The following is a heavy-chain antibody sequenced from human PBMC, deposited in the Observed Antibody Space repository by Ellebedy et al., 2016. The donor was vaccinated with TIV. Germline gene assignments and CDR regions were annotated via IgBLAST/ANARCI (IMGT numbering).Heavy chain of an antibody. D-gene: IGHD3-22*01. CDR1: GYTFTGYY. J-gene: IGHJ3*02. CDR3: ARVNTMIVVWGDAFDI. CDR2: INPNSGGT. Sequence: ASVKVSCKASGYTFTGYYMHWVRQAPGQGLEWMGWINPNSGGTNYAQKFQGRVTMTRDTSISTAYMELSRLRSDDTAVYYCARVNTMIVVWGDAFDIWGQGTMVTVSS. V-gene: IGHV1-2*02.